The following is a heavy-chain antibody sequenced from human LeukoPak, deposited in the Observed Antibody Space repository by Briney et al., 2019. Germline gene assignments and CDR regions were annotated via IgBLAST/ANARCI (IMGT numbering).Heavy chain of an antibody. CDR1: GFTFDDYA. Sequence: GGSLRLSCAASGFTFDDYAMHWVRQAPGKGLEWVSLISGDGGSTYYADSAKGRFTISRDNSKNSLYLQMNSLRTEDTALYYCAKDGSIGDFWSGLNWFDPWGQGTLVTVSS. CDR2: ISGDGGST. D-gene: IGHD3-3*01. CDR3: AKDGSIGDFWSGLNWFDP. J-gene: IGHJ5*02. V-gene: IGHV3-43*02.